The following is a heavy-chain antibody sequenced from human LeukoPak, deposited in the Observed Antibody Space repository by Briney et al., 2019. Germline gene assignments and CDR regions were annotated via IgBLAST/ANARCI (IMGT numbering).Heavy chain of an antibody. CDR2: IIPIFGTA. V-gene: IGHV1-69*05. CDR1: GGTFSSNA. CDR3: ARTAQYSSGYLYYFDY. Sequence: SVKVSCKASGGTFSSNAISWVRQAPGQGLEWMGRIIPIFGTANYAQKFQGRVTITTDESASTAYMELSSLRSEDTAVYYCARTAQYSSGYLYYFDYWGQGTLVTVSS. D-gene: IGHD3-22*01. J-gene: IGHJ4*02.